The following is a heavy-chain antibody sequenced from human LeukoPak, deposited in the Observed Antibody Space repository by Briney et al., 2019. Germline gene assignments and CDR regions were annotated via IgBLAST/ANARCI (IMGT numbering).Heavy chain of an antibody. V-gene: IGHV1-69*13. J-gene: IGHJ4*02. D-gene: IGHD2-15*01. CDR1: RYTLTELS. Sequence: SVKVSCKVSRYTLTELSMHWVRQAPGKGLEWMGGIIPIFGTANYAQKFQGRVTITADESTSTAYMELSSLRSEDTAVYYCASPEYCSGGSCYSYALDYWGQGTLVTVSS. CDR3: ASPEYCSGGSCYSYALDY. CDR2: IIPIFGTA.